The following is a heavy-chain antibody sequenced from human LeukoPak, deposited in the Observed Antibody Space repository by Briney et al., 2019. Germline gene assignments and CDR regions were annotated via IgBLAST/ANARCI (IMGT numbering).Heavy chain of an antibody. V-gene: IGHV4-39*07. J-gene: IGHJ4*02. D-gene: IGHD3-22*01. CDR2: IYYSGST. CDR1: GGSISSRSYY. Sequence: SETLSLTCTVSGGSISSRSYYWGWIRQPPGKGLEWIGSIYYSGSTYYNPSLKSRVTMSVDKSKNQFSLKLSSVTAADTAVYYCARVNYYDSSGYPHFDYWGQGTLVTVSS. CDR3: ARVNYYDSSGYPHFDY.